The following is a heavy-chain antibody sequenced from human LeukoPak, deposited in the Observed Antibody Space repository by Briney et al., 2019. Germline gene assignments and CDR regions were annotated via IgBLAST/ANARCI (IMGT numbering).Heavy chain of an antibody. CDR3: ARAGPGYCSGSSCCEY. CDR1: GVSISGYC. J-gene: IGHJ4*02. CDR2: IYYSGST. Sequence: SETLSLTCTVSGVSISGYCWNWIRQPPGKGLEWIWCIYYSGSTNYNPSLQSRVTISLDPSKHQFSLKLSSVTAADTAVYYCARAGPGYCSGSSCCEYWGQGTLVTVSS. D-gene: IGHD2-15*01. V-gene: IGHV4-59*01.